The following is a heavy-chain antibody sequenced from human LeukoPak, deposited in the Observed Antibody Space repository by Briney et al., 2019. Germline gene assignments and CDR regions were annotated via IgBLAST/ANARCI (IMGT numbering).Heavy chain of an antibody. CDR2: IYHSGST. CDR1: GGSISSGGYY. J-gene: IGHJ4*02. V-gene: IGHV4-30-2*01. D-gene: IGHD6-19*01. CDR3: ASGSGDRIAVAGPVDY. Sequence: SETLSLTCTVSGGSISSGGYYWSWIRQPPGEGLEWIGYIYHSGSTYYNPSLKSRVTISVDTSKNQFSLKLSSVTAADTAVYYCASGSGDRIAVAGPVDYWGQGTLVTVSS.